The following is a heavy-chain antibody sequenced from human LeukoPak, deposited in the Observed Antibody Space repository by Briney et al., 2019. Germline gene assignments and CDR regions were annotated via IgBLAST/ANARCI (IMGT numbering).Heavy chain of an antibody. CDR2: IIPILGIA. CDR1: GGTFSSYA. V-gene: IGHV1-69*04. J-gene: IGHJ5*02. D-gene: IGHD6-13*01. Sequence: ASVKVSCKASGGTFSSYAISWVRQAPGQGLEWMGRIIPILGIANYAQKFQGRVTITADKSTSTAYMELSSLRSEDTAVYYCAGDSSSWYGWFDPWGQGTLLTVSS. CDR3: AGDSSSWYGWFDP.